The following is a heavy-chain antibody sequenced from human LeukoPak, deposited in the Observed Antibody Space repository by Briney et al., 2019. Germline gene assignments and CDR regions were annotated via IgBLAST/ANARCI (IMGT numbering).Heavy chain of an antibody. CDR2: ISGSGGST. J-gene: IGHJ3*02. CDR3: AKDSTDVRFLEWILSI. Sequence: PGGSLRLSCAASGFTFSSYAMSWVRQAPGKGLEWVSAISGSGGSTYYADSVKGRFTISRDNSKNTLYLQMNSLRAEDTAVYYCAKDSTDVRFLEWILSIWGQGTMVTVSS. D-gene: IGHD3-3*01. V-gene: IGHV3-23*01. CDR1: GFTFSSYA.